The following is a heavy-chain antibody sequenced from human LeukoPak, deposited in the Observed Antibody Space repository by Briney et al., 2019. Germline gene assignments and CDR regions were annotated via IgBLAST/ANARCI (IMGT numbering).Heavy chain of an antibody. Sequence: GGSLRLSCAASGLTFSNYGMMWVRQAPGKGLVGVSYINNDGRSATYADSVKGRFTISRDNAKNSLYLQMNSLRAEDTAVYYCARREYSYGSSKRDYWGQGTLVTVSS. J-gene: IGHJ4*02. CDR3: ARREYSYGSSKRDY. V-gene: IGHV3-74*01. CDR1: GLTFSNYG. D-gene: IGHD5-18*01. CDR2: INNDGRSA.